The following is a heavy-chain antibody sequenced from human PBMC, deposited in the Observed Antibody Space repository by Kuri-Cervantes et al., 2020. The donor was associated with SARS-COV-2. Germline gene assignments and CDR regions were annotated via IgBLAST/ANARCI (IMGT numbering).Heavy chain of an antibody. CDR3: ARVRAKVSGNVDY. D-gene: IGHD4-17*01. CDR1: GGSISSSSYY. V-gene: IGHV4-39*07. J-gene: IGHJ4*02. Sequence: ESLKISCTVSGGSISSSSYYWGWIRQPPGKGLEWIGSIYYSGSTYYNPSLKSRVTISVDTSKNQFSLKLSSVTAADTAVYYCARVRAKVSGNVDYWGQGTLVTVSS. CDR2: IYYSGST.